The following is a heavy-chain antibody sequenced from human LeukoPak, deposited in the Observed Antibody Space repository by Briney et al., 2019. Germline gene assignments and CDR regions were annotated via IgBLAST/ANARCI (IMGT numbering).Heavy chain of an antibody. CDR1: GFTFSSYA. D-gene: IGHD2-2*03. CDR2: ISDSGDST. J-gene: IGHJ3*01. CDR3: ARDSTSPGYCRSASCSPL. Sequence: GSLRLSCAASGFTFSSYAMSWVRQAPGKGLEWVSIISDSGDSTYYADSVKGRLTISRDNSMDRLSLQMNSLRAEDTAVYYCARDSTSPGYCRSASCSPLWGQGTMVTVSS. V-gene: IGHV3-23*01.